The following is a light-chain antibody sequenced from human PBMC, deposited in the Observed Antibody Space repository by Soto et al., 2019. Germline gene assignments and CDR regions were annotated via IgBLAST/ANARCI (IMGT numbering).Light chain of an antibody. J-gene: IGKJ1*01. Sequence: EIVLTQSPDTLSVSAGEGATLSCRASESIKNSYLAWYRQTPGQPPRLLIFGASSRATGIPDRFSGRGSGTDFTLSISRLEPEDCAVYYCQQYGSSPQTFGQGTKVDIK. V-gene: IGKV3-20*01. CDR1: ESIKNSY. CDR3: QQYGSSPQT. CDR2: GAS.